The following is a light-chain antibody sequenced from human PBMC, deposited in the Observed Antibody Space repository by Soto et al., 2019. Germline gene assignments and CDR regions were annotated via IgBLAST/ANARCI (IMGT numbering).Light chain of an antibody. Sequence: DLQMTQSPSSLSASVRDRVTITCQASQDISNYLNWYQHKPGKAPKLLICDASNLEPGVPSRFSGSGSGTDFTFTISSLQPEDIATYYCQQYANLPFTFGPGTKVDIK. V-gene: IGKV1-33*01. J-gene: IGKJ3*01. CDR1: QDISNY. CDR2: DAS. CDR3: QQYANLPFT.